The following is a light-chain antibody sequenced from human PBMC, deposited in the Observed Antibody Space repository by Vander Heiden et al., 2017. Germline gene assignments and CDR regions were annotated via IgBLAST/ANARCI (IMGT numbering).Light chain of an antibody. V-gene: IGLV2-14*03. Sequence: SALTQPASVSGSPGQSITISCTGTSSDVGGYNYVSWYQQHPGKAPKLMIYDVSNRPSGVSNRFSGSKSGNTASLTISGLQAEDEADYYCSSYTSSSTDVVFGGGTKLTVL. CDR3: SSYTSSSTDVV. CDR2: DVS. J-gene: IGLJ2*01. CDR1: SSDVGGYNY.